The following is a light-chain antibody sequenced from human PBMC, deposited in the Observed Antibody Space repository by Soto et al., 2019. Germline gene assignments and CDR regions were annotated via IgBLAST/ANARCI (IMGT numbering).Light chain of an antibody. Sequence: EIVLTQSPGTLSLSPGERATLSCRASQSVSSSYLAWYQQKSGQAPRLLIYGASSRATGIPDRFSGSGSGTDFTLTISRLEREDFAVYYCQQYGSSHTFGQGTTLEIK. CDR3: QQYGSSHT. V-gene: IGKV3-20*01. CDR1: QSVSSSY. CDR2: GAS. J-gene: IGKJ2*01.